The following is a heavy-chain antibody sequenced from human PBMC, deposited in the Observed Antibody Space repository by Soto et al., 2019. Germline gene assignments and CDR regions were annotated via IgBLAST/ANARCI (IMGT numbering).Heavy chain of an antibody. V-gene: IGHV3-30-3*01. Sequence: QVQLVESGGGVVQPGRSLRLYCAASGFTFSSYAMHWVRQAPGKGLEWVAVISYDGSNKYYADSVKGRFTISRDNSKNTLSLQMNSLRADDTAVYYCARGYVWGSYRYSGMDVWGQGTTVTVSS. J-gene: IGHJ6*02. CDR2: ISYDGSNK. CDR3: ARGYVWGSYRYSGMDV. D-gene: IGHD3-16*02. CDR1: GFTFSSYA.